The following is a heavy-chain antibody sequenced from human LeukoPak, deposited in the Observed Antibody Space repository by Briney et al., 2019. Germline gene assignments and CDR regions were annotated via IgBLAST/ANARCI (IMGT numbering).Heavy chain of an antibody. Sequence: ASVKVSCKASGYTFTSYYMHWVRQAPGQGLEWMGWINPNSGGTNYAQKFQGRVTMTRDTSISTAYMELSRLRSDDTAVYYCARPGFSSGWTFDYWGQGTLVTVSS. J-gene: IGHJ4*02. CDR1: GYTFTSYY. V-gene: IGHV1-2*02. CDR3: ARPGFSSGWTFDY. D-gene: IGHD6-19*01. CDR2: INPNSGGT.